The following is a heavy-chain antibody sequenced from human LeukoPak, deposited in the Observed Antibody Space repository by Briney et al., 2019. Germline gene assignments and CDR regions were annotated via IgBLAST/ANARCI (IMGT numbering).Heavy chain of an antibody. Sequence: SSQTLSLTCTVSGGSISTYSWTWVRQYRGRGREWIGSVVTTTTNYSPALRSRVAISVHTSKNQSSLRLESVTTADTAVYYCARDTTVASGMQFWGQGALVTVSS. CDR1: GGSISTYS. J-gene: IGHJ4*02. V-gene: IGHV4-4*07. CDR3: ARDTTVASGMQF. D-gene: IGHD6-19*01. CDR2: VVTTTT.